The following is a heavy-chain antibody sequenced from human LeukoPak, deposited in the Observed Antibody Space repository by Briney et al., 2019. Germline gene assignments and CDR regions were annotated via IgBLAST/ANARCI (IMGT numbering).Heavy chain of an antibody. Sequence: GGSLRLSCAASGFTFSSYAMHWVRQAPGKGLEWVAVISYDGSNKKYADSVKGRFTISRDNAKNSLYLQMNSLRAEDTAVYYCARGHSSSWSYFDYRGQGTLVTVSS. V-gene: IGHV3-30*04. J-gene: IGHJ4*02. CDR2: ISYDGSNK. D-gene: IGHD6-13*01. CDR3: ARGHSSSWSYFDY. CDR1: GFTFSSYA.